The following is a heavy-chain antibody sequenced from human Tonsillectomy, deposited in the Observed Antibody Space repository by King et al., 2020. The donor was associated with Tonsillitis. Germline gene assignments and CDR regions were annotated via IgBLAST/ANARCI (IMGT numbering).Heavy chain of an antibody. CDR3: AKDWYYDSSGYYDYVMDV. V-gene: IGHV3-23*04. D-gene: IGHD3-22*01. CDR2: ISGSGAFT. Sequence: VQLVESGGGLVQPGGSLRLSCPASGFTFSSYAMNWVRQAPGKGLEWVSGISGSGAFTYYADSVKGRLTISRDNSKSTLYLQMNSLRAEDTAVYYCAKDWYYDSSGYYDYVMDVWGQATTVTVSS. CDR1: GFTFSSYA. J-gene: IGHJ6*02.